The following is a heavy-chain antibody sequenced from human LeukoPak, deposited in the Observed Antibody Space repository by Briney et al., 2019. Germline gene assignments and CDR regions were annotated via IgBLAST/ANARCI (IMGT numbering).Heavy chain of an antibody. CDR3: ARDLYCSSTSCYFSRREGLDY. CDR2: IGSSSSYI. Sequence: PGGSLRLSCAASGFTFSSYSMNWVRQAPGKGLEWVSSIGSSSSYIYYADSVKGRFTISRDNAKNSLYLQMNSLRAEDTAVYYCARDLYCSSTSCYFSRREGLDYWGQGTLVTVSS. CDR1: GFTFSSYS. V-gene: IGHV3-21*01. J-gene: IGHJ4*02. D-gene: IGHD2-2*01.